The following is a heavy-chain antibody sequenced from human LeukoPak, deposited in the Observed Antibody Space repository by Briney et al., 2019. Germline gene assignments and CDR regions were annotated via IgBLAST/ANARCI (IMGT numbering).Heavy chain of an antibody. CDR2: ISSSSNTI. CDR1: GFTFSGYI. J-gene: IGHJ4*02. Sequence: PGGSLRLSCAASGFTFSGYIMNWVRQAPGKGREWVSFISSSSNTIYYADSVKGRFTISRDNARNSLYLQMNSLRAEDTAVYYCARDQWLDYWGQGTLVTVSS. CDR3: ARDQWLDY. V-gene: IGHV3-48*01. D-gene: IGHD6-19*01.